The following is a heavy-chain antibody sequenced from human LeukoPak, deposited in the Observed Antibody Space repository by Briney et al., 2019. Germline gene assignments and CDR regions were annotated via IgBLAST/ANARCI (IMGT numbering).Heavy chain of an antibody. V-gene: IGHV3-13*01. CDR3: ARDPGGGGFDP. Sequence: GGSLRLSCAASGFTFSSYDMHWVRQATGKGLEWVSAIGTAGDTYYPGSVKGRFTISRENAKNSLYHQMNSLRAGDTAVYYCARDPGGGGFDPWGRGTLVTVSS. CDR2: IGTAGDT. J-gene: IGHJ5*02. CDR1: GFTFSSYD.